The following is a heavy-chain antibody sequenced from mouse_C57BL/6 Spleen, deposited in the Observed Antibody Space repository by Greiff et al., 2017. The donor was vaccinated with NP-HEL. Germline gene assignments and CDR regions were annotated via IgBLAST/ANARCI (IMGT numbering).Heavy chain of an antibody. V-gene: IGHV1-50*01. CDR1: GYTFTSYW. D-gene: IGHD2-3*01. CDR3: AKHYDGTDV. J-gene: IGHJ1*03. Sequence: QVQLQQPGAELVKPGASVKLSCKASGYTFTSYWMQWVKQRPGQGLEWIGEIDPSDSYTNYNQKFKGKATLTVDTSSSTAYMQLSSLTSEDSAVYYGAKHYDGTDVWGTGTTVTVSS. CDR2: IDPSDSYT.